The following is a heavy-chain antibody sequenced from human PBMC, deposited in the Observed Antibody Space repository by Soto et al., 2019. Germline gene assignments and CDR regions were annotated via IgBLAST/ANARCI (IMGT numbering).Heavy chain of an antibody. V-gene: IGHV1-2*04. CDR3: ARGEGGPRWGSIDY. J-gene: IGHJ4*02. CDR2: INPNSGGT. Sequence: ASVKVSCTDSGYTVTGYYMHWLRQAPGQGLEWMGWINPNSGGTNYAQKFQGWVTMTRDTSISTAYMELSRLRSDDTAVYYCARGEGGPRWGSIDYWGQGTLVTVSS. CDR1: GYTVTGYY. D-gene: IGHD2-21*01.